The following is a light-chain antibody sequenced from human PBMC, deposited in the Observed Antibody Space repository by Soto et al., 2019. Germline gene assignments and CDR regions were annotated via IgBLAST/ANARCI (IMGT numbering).Light chain of an antibody. CDR1: QGISSY. CDR2: AAS. V-gene: IGKV1-9*01. Sequence: DIQLTQSPSFLSASVGDRVTITCRASQGISSYLAWYQQKPGKAPKFLIYAASTLRGGVPSRFSGSGSGTEFTLTISSLQPEDFATYYCQGLNDYPITFGKWTRLENK. CDR3: QGLNDYPIT. J-gene: IGKJ5*01.